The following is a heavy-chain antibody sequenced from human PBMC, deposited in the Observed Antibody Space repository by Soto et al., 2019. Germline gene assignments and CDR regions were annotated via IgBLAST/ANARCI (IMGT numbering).Heavy chain of an antibody. CDR3: ARKTGDSSGYYYLYYYGMDV. D-gene: IGHD3-22*01. CDR1: GGSISSSSYY. J-gene: IGHJ6*02. CDR2: IYYSGST. Sequence: SETLSLTCTVSGGSISSSSYYWGWIRQPPGKGLEWIGSIYYSGSTYYNPSLKSRVTISVDTSKNQFSLKLSSVAAADTAVYYCARKTGDSSGYYYLYYYGMDVWGQGTTVTVS. V-gene: IGHV4-39*01.